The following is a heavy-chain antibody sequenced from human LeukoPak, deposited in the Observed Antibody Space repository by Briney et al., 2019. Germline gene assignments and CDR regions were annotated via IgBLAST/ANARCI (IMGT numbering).Heavy chain of an antibody. CDR3: ARGPSGSYYPHLDY. J-gene: IGHJ4*02. V-gene: IGHV4-34*01. CDR1: GGSFSDYY. D-gene: IGHD1-26*01. Sequence: SSETLSLTCAVYGGSFSDYYWTWIRQPPGKGLEWIGEINHSGSPNNNPSLKSRVSISFDTSKNQFSLKLSSVTAADTAVYYCARGPSGSYYPHLDYWGQGTLVTVSS. CDR2: INHSGSP.